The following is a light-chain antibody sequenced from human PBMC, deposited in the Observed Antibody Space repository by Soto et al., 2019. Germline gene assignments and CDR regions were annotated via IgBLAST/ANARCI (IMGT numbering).Light chain of an antibody. J-gene: IGKJ4*01. V-gene: IGKV1-33*01. CDR2: DTS. Sequence: DVQMTQSPSSLSASVGDRVTITCQASHDIGTYLNWYQHKPGKAPKFLIFDTSHLATGVPARFSGSGSDTYFTFTITNLQAEDFAAYYCQQFDSVPLTFGGGTHVEI. CDR1: HDIGTY. CDR3: QQFDSVPLT.